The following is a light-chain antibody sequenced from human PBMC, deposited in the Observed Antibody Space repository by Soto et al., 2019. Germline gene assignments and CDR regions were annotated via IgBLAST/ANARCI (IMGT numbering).Light chain of an antibody. J-gene: IGKJ1*01. Sequence: ENVLTQSPGTLSLSPGERATLSCRAIQSVSSSYLAWYQQKPGQAPRLLIFGASSRATGIPDRFSGSGSGTDFTLTINRLEPEDFAVYYCQQYGSSPTWTFGQGTKVDI. CDR3: QQYGSSPTWT. CDR1: QSVSSSY. V-gene: IGKV3-20*01. CDR2: GAS.